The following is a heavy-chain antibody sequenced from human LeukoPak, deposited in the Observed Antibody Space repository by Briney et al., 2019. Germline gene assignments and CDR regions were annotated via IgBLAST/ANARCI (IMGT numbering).Heavy chain of an antibody. J-gene: IGHJ4*02. CDR3: ARAIVSISAPFDY. CDR1: GFTFSSNW. V-gene: IGHV3-74*01. Sequence: GGSLRLSCAASGFTFSSNWMHWVRQAPGKGLVWVSRSNEDGSTTNYADSVKGRFTISRDNAKNTLYLQMNSLTAEDTAVYYCARAIVSISAPFDYWGQGTLVTVSS. D-gene: IGHD6-6*01. CDR2: SNEDGSTT.